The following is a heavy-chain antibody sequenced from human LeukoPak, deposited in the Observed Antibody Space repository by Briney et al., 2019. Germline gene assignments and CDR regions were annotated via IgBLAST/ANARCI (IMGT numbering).Heavy chain of an antibody. D-gene: IGHD1-14*01. CDR3: ARLNKPGWFDP. V-gene: IGHV4-39*01. J-gene: IGHJ5*02. Sequence: SETLSLTCTVPDGSISSSNYYWAWIRQPPGKGLEWIANIFYTGNTYYNPSLKSRFTISIDTSKNQFSLRLNSVTATDTAVYYCARLNKPGWFDPWGQGTLVTVSS. CDR1: DGSISSSNYY. CDR2: IFYTGNT.